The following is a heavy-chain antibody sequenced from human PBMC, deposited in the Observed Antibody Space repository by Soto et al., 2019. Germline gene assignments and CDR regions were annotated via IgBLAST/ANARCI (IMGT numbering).Heavy chain of an antibody. CDR3: VRVGGSGWTFDF. CDR2: INVGNGDT. Sequence: QVHLVQSGAEVKKPGASVKVSCKTSGYTFTAFAVHWVRQASGQRLEWMGWINVGNGDTKSSQNLQGRVTITRDTSASTVYMELSSLRSEDTVVYYCVRVGGSGWTFDFWGQGTLVTVSS. J-gene: IGHJ4*02. CDR1: GYTFTAFA. D-gene: IGHD6-25*01. V-gene: IGHV1-3*01.